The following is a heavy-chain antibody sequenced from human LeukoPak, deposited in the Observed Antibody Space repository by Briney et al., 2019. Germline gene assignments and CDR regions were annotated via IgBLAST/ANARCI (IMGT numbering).Heavy chain of an antibody. V-gene: IGHV3-7*01. D-gene: IGHD6-13*01. Sequence: GGSLRLSCAASGFTFSTYWMTWVRQAPGKGLEWVANIRHDGSEKYYLDSVKGRFTISRDNAKNTLYLQMNSLRAEDTAVYYCAKKRLYSSSLDYFDYWGQGTLVTVSS. CDR1: GFTFSTYW. J-gene: IGHJ4*02. CDR3: AKKRLYSSSLDYFDY. CDR2: IRHDGSEK.